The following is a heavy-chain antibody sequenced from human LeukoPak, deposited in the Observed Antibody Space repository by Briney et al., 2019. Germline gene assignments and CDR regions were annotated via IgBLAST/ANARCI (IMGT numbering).Heavy chain of an antibody. CDR2: IYPGDSDT. CDR3: ARLRVYSSYYYFDY. Sequence: GESLKISCKGSGYSFTSYWIGLVRQMPGKGLEWMGIIYPGDSDTRYSPSFQGQVAISADKSISTAYLQWSSLKASDTAMYYCARLRVYSSYYYFDYWGQGTLVTVSS. CDR1: GYSFTSYW. V-gene: IGHV5-51*01. D-gene: IGHD6-6*01. J-gene: IGHJ4*02.